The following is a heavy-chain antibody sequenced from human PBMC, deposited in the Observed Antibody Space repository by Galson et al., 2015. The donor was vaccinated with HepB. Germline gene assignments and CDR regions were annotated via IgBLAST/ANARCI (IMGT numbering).Heavy chain of an antibody. J-gene: IGHJ4*02. CDR1: GGTFSSYA. CDR3: ARIRIVGATWHREFDY. CDR2: IIPIFGTA. V-gene: IGHV1-69*13. D-gene: IGHD1-26*01. Sequence: SVKVSCKASGGTFSSYAISWVRQAPGQGLEWMGGIIPIFGTANYAQKFQGRVTITADESTSTAYMELSSLRSEDTAMYYCARIRIVGATWHREFDYWGQGTLVTVSS.